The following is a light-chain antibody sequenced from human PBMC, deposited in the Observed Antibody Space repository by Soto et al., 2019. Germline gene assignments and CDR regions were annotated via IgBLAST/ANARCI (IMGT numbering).Light chain of an antibody. CDR3: QQHGSPPYF. Sequence: EIVLTQSPGTLSLSPGERATLFCRASQSVSSSYLAWYQQTPGQAPRLLIYGASIRATGIPDRFSGSGSGTDYTLTISRLEPEDFAVYYCQQHGSPPYFFGQGTRLEIK. V-gene: IGKV3-20*01. CDR2: GAS. CDR1: QSVSSSY. J-gene: IGKJ2*01.